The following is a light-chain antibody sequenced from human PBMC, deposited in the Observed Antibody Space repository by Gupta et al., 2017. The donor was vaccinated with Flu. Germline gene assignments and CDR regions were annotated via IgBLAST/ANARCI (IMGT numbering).Light chain of an antibody. CDR2: EVS. CDR1: SNNIGGYNL. J-gene: IGLJ3*02. Sequence: QSALTQPASVSGSPGQSITISCTGTSNNIGGYNLVSWYQQHPGKAPKLMIYEVSKRPSGISNRFSGAKSGNTASLTISGLQADDEADYYCSSHTAGNTVLFGGGTKLTVL. CDR3: SSHTAGNTVL. V-gene: IGLV2-14*01.